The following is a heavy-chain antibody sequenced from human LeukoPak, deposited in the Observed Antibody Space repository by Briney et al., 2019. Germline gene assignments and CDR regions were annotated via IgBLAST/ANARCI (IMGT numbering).Heavy chain of an antibody. CDR1: GYILTSQW. Sequence: GESLKISCKGSGYILTSQWIAWVRQMPGKGLEWMGIVSPGDSDTRYSPSFQGQVTISADKSISTAYLQWSSLKASDTAMYYCARQTYCSGGSCYGMDVWGQGTTVTVSS. CDR2: VSPGDSDT. J-gene: IGHJ6*02. D-gene: IGHD2-15*01. V-gene: IGHV5-51*01. CDR3: ARQTYCSGGSCYGMDV.